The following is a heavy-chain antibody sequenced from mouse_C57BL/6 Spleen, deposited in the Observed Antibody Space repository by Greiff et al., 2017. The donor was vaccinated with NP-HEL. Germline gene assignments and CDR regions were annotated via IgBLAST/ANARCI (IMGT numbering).Heavy chain of an antibody. Sequence: QVQLQQSGPELVKPGASVKISCKASGYAFSSSWMNWVKQRPGKGLEWIGRIYPGDGDTNYNGKFKGKATLTADKSSSTAYMQLSSLTSEDSAVYFCARSWVVAEGMDYWGQGTSVTVSS. V-gene: IGHV1-82*01. J-gene: IGHJ4*01. CDR3: ARSWVVAEGMDY. CDR1: GYAFSSSW. D-gene: IGHD1-1*01. CDR2: IYPGDGDT.